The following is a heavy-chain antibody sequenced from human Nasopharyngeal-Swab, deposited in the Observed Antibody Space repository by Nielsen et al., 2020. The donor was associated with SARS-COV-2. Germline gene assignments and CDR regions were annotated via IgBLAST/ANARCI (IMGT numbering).Heavy chain of an antibody. CDR2: ISWNSGRI. CDR1: GFSFDDYA. J-gene: IGHJ5*02. CDR3: AKDLGIAVAGTGHDL. Sequence: GGSLRLSCAASGFSFDDYAMHWVRQAPGKGLEWVSGISWNSGRIGYADSVKGRFTISRDNAKNSLFLQMNSLRAEDTALYYCAKDLGIAVAGTGHDLWGQGTLVTVSS. V-gene: IGHV3-9*01. D-gene: IGHD6-19*01.